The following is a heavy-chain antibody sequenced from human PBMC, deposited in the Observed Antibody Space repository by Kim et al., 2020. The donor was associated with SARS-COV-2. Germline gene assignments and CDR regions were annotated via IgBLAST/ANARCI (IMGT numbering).Heavy chain of an antibody. CDR3: ARALGIAAAAFRY. J-gene: IGHJ4*02. V-gene: IGHV3-7*03. D-gene: IGHD6-13*01. Sequence: ADSVKDRFTISRTNAQNSLYLQMNSLRAEDTAVYYCARALGIAAAAFRYWGQGTLVTVSS.